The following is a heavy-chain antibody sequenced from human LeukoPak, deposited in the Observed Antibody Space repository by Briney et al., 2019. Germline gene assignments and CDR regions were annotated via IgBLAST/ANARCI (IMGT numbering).Heavy chain of an antibody. J-gene: IGHJ6*02. D-gene: IGHD6-19*01. CDR3: ASTVAVAGTEGYYYGMDV. V-gene: IGHV5-51*01. CDR2: IYPGDSDT. CDR1: GYSFTSYW. Sequence: GESLQISCKGSGYSFTSYWIGWVRQMPGKGLEWMGIIYPGDSDTRYSPSFQGQVTISADKSISTAYLQWSSLKASDTAMYYCASTVAVAGTEGYYYGMDVWGQGTTVTVSS.